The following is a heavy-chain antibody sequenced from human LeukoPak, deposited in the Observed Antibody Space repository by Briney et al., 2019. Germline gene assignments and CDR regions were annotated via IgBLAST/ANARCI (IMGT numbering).Heavy chain of an antibody. V-gene: IGHV4-59*01. CDR1: GGSISSYY. J-gene: IGHJ4*02. CDR2: IYYSGST. CDR3: ASSAYCGGDCYPTIDY. Sequence: PSETLSLTCTVSGGSISSYYWSWIRQPPGKGLEWIGYIYYSGSTNYNPSLKSRVTISVDTSKNQFSLKLSSVTAADPAVYYCASSAYCGGDCYPTIDYWGQGTLVTVSS. D-gene: IGHD2-21*02.